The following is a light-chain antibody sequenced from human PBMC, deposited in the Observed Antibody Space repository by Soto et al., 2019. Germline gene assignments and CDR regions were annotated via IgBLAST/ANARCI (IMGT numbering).Light chain of an antibody. CDR1: QSISTW. CDR3: QQYDNYPYT. CDR2: KAS. Sequence: DIQMTQSPSTLSADVGDTVTITCRASQSISTWLAWYQQKPGKAPKILIYKASSLESGVPSRFSGSGSGTELTLTISILQPDDFAPYYCQQYDNYPYTFGHGSKLEIK. J-gene: IGKJ2*01. V-gene: IGKV1-5*03.